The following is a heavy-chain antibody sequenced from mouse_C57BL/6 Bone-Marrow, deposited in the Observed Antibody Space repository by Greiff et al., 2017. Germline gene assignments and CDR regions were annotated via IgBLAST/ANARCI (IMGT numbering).Heavy chain of an antibody. D-gene: IGHD1-1*01. J-gene: IGHJ3*01. V-gene: IGHV6-3*01. CDR2: IRLKSDNYAT. CDR1: GFTFSNYW. CDR3: TGEDYGSSPAWFAY. Sequence: EVQLVESGGGLVQPGGSMKLSCVASGFTFSNYWMNWVRQSPEKGLEWVAQIRLKSDNYATHYAESVKGRFTISRDDSKSSVYLQMNNLRAEDTGIYYCTGEDYGSSPAWFAYWGQGTLVTVSA.